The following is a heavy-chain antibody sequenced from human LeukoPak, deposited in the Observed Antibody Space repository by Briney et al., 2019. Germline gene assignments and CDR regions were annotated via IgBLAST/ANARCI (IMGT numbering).Heavy chain of an antibody. D-gene: IGHD3-22*01. CDR2: ISGSGGST. Sequence: GGSLRLSCAASGFTFSSYALSWVRQAPGKGLEGVSAISGSGGSTYYADSVKGRFTISRDNSKNTLYLQMNSLRAEDTAVYYCAKPTGPMIVVVIRGPFDYWGQGTLVTVSS. CDR1: GFTFSSYA. J-gene: IGHJ4*02. CDR3: AKPTGPMIVVVIRGPFDY. V-gene: IGHV3-23*01.